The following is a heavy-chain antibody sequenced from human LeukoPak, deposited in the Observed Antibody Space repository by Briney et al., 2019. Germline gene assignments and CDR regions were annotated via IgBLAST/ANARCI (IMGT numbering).Heavy chain of an antibody. V-gene: IGHV4-39*07. CDR3: ARDSNDQYYDSSGSFDY. Sequence: SETLSLTCTASGGSISSSSYYWGWIRQPPGKGLEWIGSIYYSGSTYYNPSLKSRVTISVDTSKNQFSLKLSSVTAADTAVYYCARDSNDQYYDSSGSFDYWGQGTLVTVSS. CDR1: GGSISSSSYY. CDR2: IYYSGST. J-gene: IGHJ4*02. D-gene: IGHD3-22*01.